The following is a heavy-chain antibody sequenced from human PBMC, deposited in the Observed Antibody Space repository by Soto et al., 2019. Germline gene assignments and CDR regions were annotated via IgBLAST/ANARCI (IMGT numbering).Heavy chain of an antibody. CDR3: ARRIPFGYGMDV. J-gene: IGHJ6*02. V-gene: IGHV3-64*01. CDR2: ITSNGGNT. Sequence: GGSLRLSCAASGFTCSSYAMHWVRQAPGKGLEYVSVITSNGGNTDYASSVKGRFTISRDNSKNTLYLQMGSLRAEDMAVYYCARRIPFGYGMDVWGQGTTVTVSS. CDR1: GFTCSSYA. D-gene: IGHD2-21*01.